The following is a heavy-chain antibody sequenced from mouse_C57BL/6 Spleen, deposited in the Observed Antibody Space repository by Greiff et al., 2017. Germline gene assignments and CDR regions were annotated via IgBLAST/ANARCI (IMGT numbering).Heavy chain of an antibody. J-gene: IGHJ2*01. CDR1: GSPFTDSN. CDR2: INPNKGGT. Sequence: EVQLVESGPELVKPGASVKIPCKASGSPFTDSNMDWVKQSTGKSLEWIGDINPNKGGTCYNQKFKGKATVTVDKSSSTAYMELRSLTSEDTAVYYCARRDDGYYGYYFDYWGQGTTLTVSA. V-gene: IGHV1-18*01. CDR3: ARRDDGYYGYYFDY. D-gene: IGHD2-3*01.